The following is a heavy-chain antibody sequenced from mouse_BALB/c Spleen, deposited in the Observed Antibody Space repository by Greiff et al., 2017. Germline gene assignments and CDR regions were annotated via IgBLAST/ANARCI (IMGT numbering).Heavy chain of an antibody. CDR2: IDPETGGT. CDR3: ARVRRYAMDY. CDR1: GYTFTDYE. Sequence: QVQLQQSGAELVRPGASVTLSCKASGYTFTDYEMHWVKQTPVHGLEWIGAIDPETGGTAYNQKFKGKATLTADKSSSTAYMELRSLTSEDSAVYYCARVRRYAMDYWGQGTSVTVSA. J-gene: IGHJ4*01. D-gene: IGHD2-14*01. V-gene: IGHV1-15*01.